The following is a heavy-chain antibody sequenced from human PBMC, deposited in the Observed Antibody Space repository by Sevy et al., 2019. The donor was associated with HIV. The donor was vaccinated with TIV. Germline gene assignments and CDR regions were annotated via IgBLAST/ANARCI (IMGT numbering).Heavy chain of an antibody. J-gene: IGHJ4*02. CDR2: TSYSGTT. CDR3: ARLQWDVVDAPGATPGCYFDS. CDR1: GDSINNYY. D-gene: IGHD2-2*02. V-gene: IGHV4-59*12. Sequence: SETVSLTCSVSGDSINNYYWSWIRQPPGKGLEWIGYTSYSGTTNYSPSLKSRVDISVETSIHHFSRKINSVTAADTAVYYGARLQWDVVDAPGATPGCYFDSWGQGILVTVSS.